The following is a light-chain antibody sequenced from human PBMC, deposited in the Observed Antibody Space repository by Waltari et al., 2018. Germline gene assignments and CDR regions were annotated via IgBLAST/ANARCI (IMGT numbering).Light chain of an antibody. CDR1: SSNIGNNY. Sequence: QSVLTQPPSVSAAPGQKVTISCSGSSSNIGNNYVSWYQRLPGTTPKLLIYDKSTRPSGIPDRFTGAKSGTSATLGITGLQTGDEADYYCGTWDSSLSAVVFGGGTKLTVL. CDR2: DKS. V-gene: IGLV1-51*01. CDR3: GTWDSSLSAVV. J-gene: IGLJ2*01.